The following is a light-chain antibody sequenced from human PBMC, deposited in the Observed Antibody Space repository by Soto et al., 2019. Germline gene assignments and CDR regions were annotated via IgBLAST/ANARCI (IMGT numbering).Light chain of an antibody. V-gene: IGKV1-5*03. CDR3: QQSITYPWT. CDR1: QNIDMY. CDR2: RAS. Sequence: GDRVTITCRASQNIDMYLAWYQQKPGQAPSLLIYRASSLQSGVPSRFSGSGSGTEFTLTISSLQPDDFVTYYCQQSITYPWTFGQGTKVDIK. J-gene: IGKJ1*01.